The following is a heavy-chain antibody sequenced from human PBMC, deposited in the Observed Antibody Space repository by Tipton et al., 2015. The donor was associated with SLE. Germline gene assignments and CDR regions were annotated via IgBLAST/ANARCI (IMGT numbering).Heavy chain of an antibody. D-gene: IGHD3-10*01. CDR1: GGSFSGYY. Sequence: TLSLTCAVYGGSFSGYYWSWIRQPLGKGLEWIGEINHSGSTNYNPSLKSRVTISVDTSKNQFSLKLSSVTAADTAVYYCARIFYYGSGSPLDYWGQGTLVTVSS. CDR3: ARIFYYGSGSPLDY. J-gene: IGHJ4*02. V-gene: IGHV4-34*01. CDR2: INHSGST.